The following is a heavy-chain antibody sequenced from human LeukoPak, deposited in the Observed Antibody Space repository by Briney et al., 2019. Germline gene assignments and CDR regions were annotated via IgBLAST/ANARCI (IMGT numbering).Heavy chain of an antibody. CDR3: ARGAAVALEL. D-gene: IGHD6-19*01. J-gene: IGHJ4*02. CDR1: GFTLIDYN. Sequence: PGGSLRLSCGASGFTLIDYNMHWVRQAPGKGLEYVAFIQSDGTTEYYTDSVKGRFTMSRDKSKNTLYLQMNSLRGGDTAVYYCARGAAVALELWGQGTLVTVSS. CDR2: IQSDGTTE. V-gene: IGHV3-30*02.